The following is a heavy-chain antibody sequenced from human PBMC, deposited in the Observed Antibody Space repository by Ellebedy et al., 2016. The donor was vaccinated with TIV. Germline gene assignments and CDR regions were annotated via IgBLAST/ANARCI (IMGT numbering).Heavy chain of an antibody. CDR1: GFNFRSYW. D-gene: IGHD4-17*01. CDR3: ARRASYGDYAVQVNPWFDP. Sequence: GGSLRLSCAASGFNFRSYWMTWVRQAPGKGLEWVAKIRQEGDEIYYVESVKGRFTSSRDNAKKPLFLQMNSLRVEDTAVYYCARRASYGDYAVQVNPWFDPWGQGTLVTVSS. CDR2: IRQEGDEI. V-gene: IGHV3-7*01. J-gene: IGHJ5*02.